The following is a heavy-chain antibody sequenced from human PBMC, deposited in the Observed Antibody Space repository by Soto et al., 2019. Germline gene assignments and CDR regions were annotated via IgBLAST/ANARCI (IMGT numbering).Heavy chain of an antibody. CDR1: VGSISSSNW. J-gene: IGHJ3*02. CDR2: IYHSGST. Sequence: SETLSLTCAVSVGSISSSNWWSWVRKRPGKGLKWIGEIYHSGSTNYNPSLKSRVTISVDKSKNQFSLKLSSLTAADTAVYYCAREGSGGRGAFDIWGQGTMLTLSS. V-gene: IGHV4-4*02. CDR3: AREGSGGRGAFDI. D-gene: IGHD3-16*01.